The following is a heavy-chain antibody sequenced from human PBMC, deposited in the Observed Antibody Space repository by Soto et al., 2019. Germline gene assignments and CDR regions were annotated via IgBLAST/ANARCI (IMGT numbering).Heavy chain of an antibody. CDR3: ASQGPYSSGYYYHFDY. CDR1: GFTFSSYW. CDR2: IKQDGSEK. V-gene: IGHV3-7*05. Sequence: GGSLRLSCAASGFTFSSYWMSWVRQAPGKGLEWVANIKQDGSEKYYVDSVKGRFTISRDNAKNSLYLQMNSLRAEDTAVYYCASQGPYSSGYYYHFDYWGQGTLVTVSS. J-gene: IGHJ4*02. D-gene: IGHD3-22*01.